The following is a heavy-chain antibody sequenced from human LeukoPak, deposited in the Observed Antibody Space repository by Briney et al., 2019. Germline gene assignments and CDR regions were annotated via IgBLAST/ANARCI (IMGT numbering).Heavy chain of an antibody. CDR1: GYTFTSYG. D-gene: IGHD3-9*01. Sequence: GASVKVSCKASGYTFTSYGISWVRQAPGQGLEWMGWISAYNGNTNYAQKLQGRVTMTTDTSTSTACMELRSLRSDDTAVYYCARNVLRYFDCWDYWGQGTLVTVSS. J-gene: IGHJ4*02. CDR2: ISAYNGNT. V-gene: IGHV1-18*04. CDR3: ARNVLRYFDCWDY.